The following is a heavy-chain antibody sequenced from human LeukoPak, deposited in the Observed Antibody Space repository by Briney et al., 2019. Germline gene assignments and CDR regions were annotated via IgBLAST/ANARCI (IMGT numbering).Heavy chain of an antibody. CDR2: ISWNSGSI. Sequence: GGSLRLSCAASGFTFSSYSMNWVRQAPGKGLEWVSGISWNSGSIGYADSVKGRFTISRDNAKNSLYLQMNSLRAEDTALYYCAKDGNIAVAGTPYFDYWGQGTLVTVSS. CDR3: AKDGNIAVAGTPYFDY. D-gene: IGHD6-19*01. V-gene: IGHV3-9*01. CDR1: GFTFSSYS. J-gene: IGHJ4*02.